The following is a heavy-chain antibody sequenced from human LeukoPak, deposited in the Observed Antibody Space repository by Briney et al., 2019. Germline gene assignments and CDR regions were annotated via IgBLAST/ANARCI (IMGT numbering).Heavy chain of an antibody. CDR1: GFTSSRYS. Sequence: GTSLKLSCAASGFTSSRYSKHWIRQAPGKGLEWVAVISYDGNNKYYADSVKGRFTISRDNSKNTLYLQMNSLRAEETAVYYCAKQVGGYDWFDHWGQGTLVTVSS. CDR3: AKQVGGYDWFDH. D-gene: IGHD5-12*01. CDR2: ISYDGNNK. V-gene: IGHV3-30-3*02. J-gene: IGHJ5*02.